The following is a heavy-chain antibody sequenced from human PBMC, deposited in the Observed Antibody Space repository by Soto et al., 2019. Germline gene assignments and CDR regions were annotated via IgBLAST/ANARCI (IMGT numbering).Heavy chain of an antibody. Sequence: ASVKVSCKASGYTFTTYCIHWVRQAPGQGLDWMGVINPYDGGTTYAQKFQGRVTMTRDTSTSTLYMELSGLRSEDTAVYYCVRRIVGDPAAFDFWGQGTMVTVSS. CDR3: VRRIVGDPAAFDF. CDR1: GYTFTTYC. J-gene: IGHJ3*01. V-gene: IGHV1-46*03. CDR2: INPYDGGT. D-gene: IGHD1-26*01.